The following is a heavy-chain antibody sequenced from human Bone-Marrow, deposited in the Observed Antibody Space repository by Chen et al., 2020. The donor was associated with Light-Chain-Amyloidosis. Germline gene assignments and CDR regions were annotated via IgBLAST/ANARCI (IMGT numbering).Heavy chain of an antibody. CDR1: GFIFDTYA. J-gene: IGHJ4*02. Sequence: QVQLVESGGGVVQPGRSLRLSCAASGFIFDTYAMHWVRQVPGRGLDWVAIIWSDGGQKYLADSVKGRFTISRDNSKSTLYLEINSLRAEDTAMYYCARDKQGDLDHWGQGTLVIVSS. CDR2: IWSDGGQK. V-gene: IGHV3-33*01. CDR3: ARDKQGDLDH.